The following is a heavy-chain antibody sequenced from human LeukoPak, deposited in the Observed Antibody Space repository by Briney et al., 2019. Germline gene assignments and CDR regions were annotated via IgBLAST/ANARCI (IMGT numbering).Heavy chain of an antibody. V-gene: IGHV4-34*01. Sequence: SETLSLTCAVYGGSFSGYYWSWIRQPPGKGLEWIGEINHSGSTNYNPSLKSRVTISVDTSKNQFSLKLSSVTAADTAVYYCARAVCVNYYGSGSYWNYWGQGTLVTVSS. D-gene: IGHD3-10*01. CDR3: ARAVCVNYYGSGSYWNY. CDR1: GGSFSGYY. J-gene: IGHJ4*02. CDR2: INHSGST.